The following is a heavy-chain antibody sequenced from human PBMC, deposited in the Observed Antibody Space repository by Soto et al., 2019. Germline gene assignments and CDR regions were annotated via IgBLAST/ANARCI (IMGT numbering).Heavy chain of an antibody. J-gene: IGHJ3*02. CDR2: ISSNGGST. CDR3: ARVGSWDYAFDI. Sequence: EVQLVESGGGLVQPGGSLRLSCAASGFTFSSYAMHWVRQAPGKGLEYVSAISSNGGSTYYANSVKGRFTISRDNSKNTLYLQMGSLSAEDMAVYYCARVGSWDYAFDIWGQGTMVTVSS. V-gene: IGHV3-64*01. D-gene: IGHD6-13*01. CDR1: GFTFSSYA.